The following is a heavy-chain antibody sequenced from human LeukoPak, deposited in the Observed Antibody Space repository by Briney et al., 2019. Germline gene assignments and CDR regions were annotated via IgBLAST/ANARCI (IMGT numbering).Heavy chain of an antibody. CDR3: AREGVITMVRGVNFGY. CDR2: IYYSGST. Sequence: SETLSLTCTVSGGSISSYYWSWIRQPPGKGLEWIGYIYYSGSTNYNPSLKSRVTISVDTSKNQFSLKLSSVTAADTAVYYCAREGVITMVRGVNFGYWGQGTLVTVSS. V-gene: IGHV4-59*01. CDR1: GGSISSYY. J-gene: IGHJ4*02. D-gene: IGHD3-10*01.